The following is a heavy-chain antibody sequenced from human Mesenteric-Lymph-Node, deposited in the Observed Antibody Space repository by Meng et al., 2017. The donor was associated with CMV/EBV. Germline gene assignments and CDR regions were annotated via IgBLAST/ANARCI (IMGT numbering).Heavy chain of an antibody. D-gene: IGHD3-10*01. CDR1: GGSISTYY. V-gene: IGHV4-59*01. Sequence: SETLSLTCSVSGGSISTYYWSWIRQPPGKGLEWIGYIYYSGSTKYNPSLKTRVTISVDTSKNQFSLNLSSVTAADTAVYYCAREGDFYGSDFYYNAAFDIWGQGTMVTVSS. CDR2: IYYSGST. J-gene: IGHJ3*02. CDR3: AREGDFYGSDFYYNAAFDI.